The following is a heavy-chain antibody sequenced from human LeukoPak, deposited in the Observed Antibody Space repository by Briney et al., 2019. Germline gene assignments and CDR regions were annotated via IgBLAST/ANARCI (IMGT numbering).Heavy chain of an antibody. CDR1: GFTFSNYW. CDR2: IMQDGSAK. CDR3: ARDQIPTTKYYGMDV. D-gene: IGHD2-2*01. V-gene: IGHV3-7*01. J-gene: IGHJ6*02. Sequence: PGGSLKLSCAASGFTFSNYWMSWVRQAPGKGLEWVANIMQDGSAKYNVDSVKGRFTISKDNAKNSVYLQMNSLRAEDTAVYYCARDQIPTTKYYGMDVWGQGTTVTVSS.